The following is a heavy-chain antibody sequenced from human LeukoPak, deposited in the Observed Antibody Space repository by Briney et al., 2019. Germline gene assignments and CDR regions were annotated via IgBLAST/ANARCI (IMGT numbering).Heavy chain of an antibody. CDR2: INPNSGGT. V-gene: IGHV1-2*02. CDR1: GYTFTGYY. J-gene: IGHJ5*02. D-gene: IGHD1-26*01. Sequence: ASVKVSCKASGYTFTGYYMHWVRQAPGQGIELMGWINPNSGGTNYAQKFQGRVTMTRDTSISTAYMELSRPRSDDTAVYYCARDNGYSGSYSTVFDPWGQGTLVTVSS. CDR3: ARDNGYSGSYSTVFDP.